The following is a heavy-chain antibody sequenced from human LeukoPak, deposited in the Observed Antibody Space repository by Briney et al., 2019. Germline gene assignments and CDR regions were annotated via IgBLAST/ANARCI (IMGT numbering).Heavy chain of an antibody. Sequence: SETLSLTCTVSGGSISSYYWSWIRQPPGKGLEWIGYIYYSGSTNYNPSLKSRVTISVDTSKNQFSLKLSSVTAADTAVYYCARGKQPPEYFDYWGQGTLVTVSS. V-gene: IGHV4-59*01. CDR3: ARGKQPPEYFDY. CDR1: GGSISSYY. J-gene: IGHJ4*02. D-gene: IGHD1-14*01. CDR2: IYYSGST.